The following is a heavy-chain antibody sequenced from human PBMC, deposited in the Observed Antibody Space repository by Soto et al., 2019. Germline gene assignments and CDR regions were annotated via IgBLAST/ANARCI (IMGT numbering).Heavy chain of an antibody. Sequence: GGSLSLSCAASGFTLSIYEMNWVRQAPGKGLEWVSYISSSGSTIYYADSVKGRFTISRDNAKNSLYLQMNSLRAEDTAVYYCASFDTALGDFDYWGQGTLVTVSS. CDR1: GFTLSIYE. D-gene: IGHD5-18*01. V-gene: IGHV3-48*03. CDR2: ISSSGSTI. CDR3: ASFDTALGDFDY. J-gene: IGHJ4*02.